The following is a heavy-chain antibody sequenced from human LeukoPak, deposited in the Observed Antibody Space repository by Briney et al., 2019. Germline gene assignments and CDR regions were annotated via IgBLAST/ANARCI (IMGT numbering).Heavy chain of an antibody. Sequence: GGSLRLSCVASGFTFSSYGMHWVRQAPGKGLEWVSFIRYDGSNKYYADSVKGRLTISRDNSKNTLYLQMNSLRAEDTAVYYGANQDSTEYSYYFDFWGQGTLVTVSS. D-gene: IGHD2-8*02. CDR1: GFTFSSYG. V-gene: IGHV3-30*02. CDR2: IRYDGSNK. J-gene: IGHJ4*02. CDR3: ANQDSTEYSYYFDF.